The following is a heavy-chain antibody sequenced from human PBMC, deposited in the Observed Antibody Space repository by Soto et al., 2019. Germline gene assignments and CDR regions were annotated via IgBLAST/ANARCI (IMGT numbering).Heavy chain of an antibody. J-gene: IGHJ4*02. CDR1: GGSLSGYY. CDR3: ARGRGCSSSTCYEDN. D-gene: IGHD2-2*01. CDR2: INYSGGT. Sequence: SETLSLTCGVYGGSLSGYYWSCIRQSPGKGLEWIGAINYSGGTRKNPSLKSRVTISVDRSKNQFSLKVTSLTAADTAVYYCARGRGCSSSTCYEDNWGQGTLVTVSS. V-gene: IGHV4-34*01.